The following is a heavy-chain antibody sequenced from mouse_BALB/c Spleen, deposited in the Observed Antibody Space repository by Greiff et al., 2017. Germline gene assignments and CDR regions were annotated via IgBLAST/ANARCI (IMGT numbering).Heavy chain of an antibody. D-gene: IGHD4-1*01. V-gene: IGHV7-3*02. CDR1: GFTFTDYY. CDR2: IRNKANGYTT. J-gene: IGHJ4*01. CDR3: ARDGTGTDYAMDY. Sequence: EVMLVESGGGLVQPGGSLRLSCAPSGFTFTDYYMSWVRQPPGKALEWLGFIRNKANGYTTEYSASVKGRFTISRDNSQSILYLQMNTLRAEDSATYYCARDGTGTDYAMDYWGQGTSVTVSS.